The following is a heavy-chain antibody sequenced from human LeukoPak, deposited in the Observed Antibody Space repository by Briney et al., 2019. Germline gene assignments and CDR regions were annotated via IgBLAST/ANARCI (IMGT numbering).Heavy chain of an antibody. V-gene: IGHV3-48*01. Sequence: PGGSLRLSCAASGFTFSSYSMNWVRQAPGKGLEWVSYISSSSSTIYYADSVKGRFTISRDNAKNSLYLQMNSLRAEDTAVYYCARDLVPLIVGADAGAFDIWGQGTMVTVSS. CDR3: ARDLVPLIVGADAGAFDI. CDR2: ISSSSSTI. J-gene: IGHJ3*02. CDR1: GFTFSSYS. D-gene: IGHD1-26*01.